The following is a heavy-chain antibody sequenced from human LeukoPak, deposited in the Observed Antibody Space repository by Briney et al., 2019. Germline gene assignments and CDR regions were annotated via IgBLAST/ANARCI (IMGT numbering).Heavy chain of an antibody. V-gene: IGHV4-39*01. Sequence: SETLSLTCTVSGGSISSSSYNWAWIRQPPGKGLECIGSLYSSGTTYYNPSLRSRVTISVDTSKNQFSLKLNSVTAADTAVYYCVRHAPFIVVVPAAKGPLDYWGQGTLVTVSS. CDR2: LYSSGTT. D-gene: IGHD2-2*01. CDR3: VRHAPFIVVVPAAKGPLDY. CDR1: GGSISSSSYN. J-gene: IGHJ4*02.